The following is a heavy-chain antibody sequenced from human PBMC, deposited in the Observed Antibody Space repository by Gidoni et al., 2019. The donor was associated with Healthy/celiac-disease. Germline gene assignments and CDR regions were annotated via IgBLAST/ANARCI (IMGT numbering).Heavy chain of an antibody. CDR3: ARDGGRYSSSTYAY. J-gene: IGHJ4*02. CDR2: ISNDGNNK. Sequence: QVQLVESGGGVVQPGRSLRLSCVSSGFAFRSYAMPWIRQAPGKGLEWLAVISNDGNNKYYADSVRGRFTISRDNSKNTLYLQMNSLSAEDTAMYYCARDGGRYSSSTYAYWGQGTLVTVSS. V-gene: IGHV3-30-3*01. CDR1: GFAFRSYA. D-gene: IGHD6-6*01.